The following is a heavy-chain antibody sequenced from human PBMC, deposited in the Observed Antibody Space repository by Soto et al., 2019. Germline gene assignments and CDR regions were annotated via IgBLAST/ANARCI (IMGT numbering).Heavy chain of an antibody. D-gene: IGHD3-3*01. Sequence: PSETLCLTCTVSGGSISSSSYYWGWIRQPPGKGLEWIGSIYYSGSTYYNPSLKSRVTISVDTSKNQFSLKLSSVTAADTAVYYCARFRNGYKGVRSFYYYYMDVWGKGTTVTVSS. CDR3: ARFRNGYKGVRSFYYYYMDV. V-gene: IGHV4-39*01. CDR2: IYYSGST. CDR1: GGSISSSSYY. J-gene: IGHJ6*03.